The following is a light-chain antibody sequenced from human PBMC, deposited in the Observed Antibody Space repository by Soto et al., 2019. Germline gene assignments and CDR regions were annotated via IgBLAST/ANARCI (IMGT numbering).Light chain of an antibody. Sequence: IVMTQSPANLSVSPTATATLSCRASQYVGTRLAWYQHKPGQAPRLLIYYTSNRATGIPARFSGSGSGTDFTLTISSLAPEDFAIYYCHQRQSWPRTFGQGTKVDIK. CDR3: HQRQSWPRT. J-gene: IGKJ1*01. CDR2: YTS. CDR1: QYVGTR. V-gene: IGKV3-11*01.